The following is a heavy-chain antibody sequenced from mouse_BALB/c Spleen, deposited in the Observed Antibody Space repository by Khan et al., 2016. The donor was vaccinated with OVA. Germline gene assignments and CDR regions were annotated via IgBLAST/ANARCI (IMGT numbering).Heavy chain of an antibody. D-gene: IGHD1-1*01. CDR1: GYSITSGYA. CDR3: SRGNYYGYYFDY. CDR2: ISYSGVT. J-gene: IGHJ2*01. V-gene: IGHV3-2*02. Sequence: EVQLQESGPGLVKPSQSLSLTCTVTGYSITSGYAWNWIRQFPGNKLEWMGYISYSGVTSYTPSLKSRISITRDTSKNQFFLQLNSFLTADTATYYCSRGNYYGYYFDYWGQGTTLTVSS.